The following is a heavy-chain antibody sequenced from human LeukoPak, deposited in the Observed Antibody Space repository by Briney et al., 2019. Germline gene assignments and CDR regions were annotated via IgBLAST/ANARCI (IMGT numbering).Heavy chain of an antibody. CDR2: ISSSSSYI. CDR1: GFTVSSNY. D-gene: IGHD6-13*01. CDR3: AGGYSSSWYRFDP. J-gene: IGHJ5*02. Sequence: GGSLRLSCAASGFTVSSNYMSWVRQAPGKGLEWVSSISSSSSYIYYADSVKGRFTISRDNAKNSLYLQMNSLRAEDTAVYYCAGGYSSSWYRFDPWGQGTLVTVSS. V-gene: IGHV3-21*01.